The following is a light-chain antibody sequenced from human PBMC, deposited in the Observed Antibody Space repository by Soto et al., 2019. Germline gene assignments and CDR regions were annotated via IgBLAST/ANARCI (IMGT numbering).Light chain of an antibody. CDR1: SGSVSTSYY. CDR3: LLYSRAGMV. V-gene: IGLV8-61*01. J-gene: IGLJ3*02. Sequence: QAVVTQAPSFSVSPGRTVTLTCGWSSGSVSTSYYPSWYQQTPGQAPRTLIYSTNTRSSGVPDRFSGSILGNKAALTITGAEEEDESYYYCLLYSRAGMVFGRGTKLTVL. CDR2: STN.